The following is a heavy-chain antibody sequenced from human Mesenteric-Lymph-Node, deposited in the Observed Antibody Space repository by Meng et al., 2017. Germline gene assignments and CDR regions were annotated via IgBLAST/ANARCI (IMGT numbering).Heavy chain of an antibody. CDR2: IYYSGST. CDR1: GGSISSYY. D-gene: IGHD3-10*01. J-gene: IGHJ3*01. V-gene: IGHV4-59*01. CDR3: ARESFVAAGKLWFGELGV. Sequence: GSLRLSCTVSGGSISSYYWSWIRQPPGKGLEWIGYIYYSGSTNYNPSLKSRVTISVDTSKNQFSLKLSSVTAADTAVYYCARESFVAAGKLWFGELGVWGQGTMVTVSS.